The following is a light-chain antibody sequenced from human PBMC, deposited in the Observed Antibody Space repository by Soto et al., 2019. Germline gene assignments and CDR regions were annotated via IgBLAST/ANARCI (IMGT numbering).Light chain of an antibody. Sequence: AIRMTQSPSSFSASTGDRVTITCRASQPISTYLAWYQQKPGKAPKLLIHSASTLQTGFPSRFSGSGSGTDFTLTSSSVQSEDFATYYCQQYYYYPPDMFGQGNKVEIK. J-gene: IGKJ1*01. CDR1: QPISTY. CDR2: SAS. V-gene: IGKV1-8*01. CDR3: QQYYYYPPDM.